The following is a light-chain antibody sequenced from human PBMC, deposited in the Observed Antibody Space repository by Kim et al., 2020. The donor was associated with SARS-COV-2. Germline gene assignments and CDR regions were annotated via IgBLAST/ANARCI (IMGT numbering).Light chain of an antibody. Sequence: VPSGQTSTITCSGDELGDKYVYCYQKKPGQSPVLVMYQNDKRPSGIPERFSGSNSGNTATLTISETPALDEADYYCQTWDSSTGVFGGGTKLTVL. CDR1: ELGDKY. V-gene: IGLV3-1*01. CDR3: QTWDSSTGV. CDR2: QND. J-gene: IGLJ3*02.